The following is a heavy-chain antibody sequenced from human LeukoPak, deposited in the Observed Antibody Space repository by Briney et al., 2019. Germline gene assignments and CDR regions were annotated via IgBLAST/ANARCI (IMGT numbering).Heavy chain of an antibody. V-gene: IGHV4-61*02. Sequence: SQTLSLTCTDSGGSISSGSYYWSWIRQPAGKGLEWIGRIYTSGSTNYNPSLKSRVTISVDTSKNQFSLKLSSVTAADTAVYYCAREFYGSYRSYWYFDLWGRGTLVTVSS. D-gene: IGHD1-26*01. CDR1: GGSISSGSYY. CDR2: IYTSGST. CDR3: AREFYGSYRSYWYFDL. J-gene: IGHJ2*01.